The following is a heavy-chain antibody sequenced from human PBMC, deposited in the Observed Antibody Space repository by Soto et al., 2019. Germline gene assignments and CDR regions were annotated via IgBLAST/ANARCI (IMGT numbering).Heavy chain of an antibody. CDR2: ISSSSSTI. D-gene: IGHD4-17*01. CDR3: ARDTGTTVTTRSFDY. V-gene: IGHV3-48*02. CDR1: GFTFKTYS. Sequence: EEQLVESGGGLVQPGGSLRLSCVASGFTFKTYSMNWVRQAPGKGLVWVSYISSSSSTIYYTDSVKGRFTISRDNAKNSLYLQMNSLRDEDTAVYYCARDTGTTVTTRSFDYWGQGTLVTVSS. J-gene: IGHJ4*02.